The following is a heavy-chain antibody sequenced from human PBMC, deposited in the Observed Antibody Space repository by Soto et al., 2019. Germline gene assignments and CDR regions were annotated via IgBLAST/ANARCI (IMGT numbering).Heavy chain of an antibody. CDR3: ARGDRDRETGLVPAAIDGMDV. Sequence: SVKVSCKASGGTFSSYAISWVRQAPGQGLEWLGGIMPIFGIASYAQKFQGRVTITADECTSTAYMELSSLRSDDTAVYYCARGDRDRETGLVPAAIDGMDVWGQGTTVTVSS. J-gene: IGHJ6*02. CDR2: IMPIFGIA. D-gene: IGHD2-2*01. V-gene: IGHV1-69*13. CDR1: GGTFSSYA.